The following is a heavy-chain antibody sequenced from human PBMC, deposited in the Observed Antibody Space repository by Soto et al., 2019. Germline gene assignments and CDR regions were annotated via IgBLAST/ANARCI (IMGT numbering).Heavy chain of an antibody. V-gene: IGHV1-69*06. J-gene: IGHJ3*01. Sequence: QVQLVQSGAEVKKPGSSVKVSCKASGGTFSSYAISWVRQAPGQGLEWMGGIIPIFGTANYAQKFQGRGTITADKSTSTAXXXXXXXXXXDTAVXXXXXXXXXXSGGSCPXXXXXXXXWGQ. D-gene: IGHD2-15*01. CDR2: IIPIFGTA. CDR1: GGTFSSYA. CDR3: XXXXXXXSGGSCPXXXXXXXX.